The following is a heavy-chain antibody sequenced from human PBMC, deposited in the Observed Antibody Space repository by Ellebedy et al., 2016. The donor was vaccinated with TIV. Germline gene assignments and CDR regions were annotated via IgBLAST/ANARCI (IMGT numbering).Heavy chain of an antibody. D-gene: IGHD6-13*01. CDR3: ARANQQLPRVVAF. V-gene: IGHV3-23*01. CDR1: GFTFSSLA. J-gene: IGHJ4*02. CDR2: ISGSGGST. Sequence: PGGSLRLSCAASGFTFSSLAMNWVRQAPGKGLEWVSGISGSGGSTYHTDSVKGRFTISRDNAKNTLYLQMNSLTAEDTAIYYCARANQQLPRVVAFWGQGTLVTVSS.